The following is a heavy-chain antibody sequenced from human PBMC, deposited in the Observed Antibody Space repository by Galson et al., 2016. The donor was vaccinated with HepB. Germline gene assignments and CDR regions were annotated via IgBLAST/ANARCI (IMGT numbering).Heavy chain of an antibody. V-gene: IGHV5-51*01. J-gene: IGHJ4*02. Sequence: QSGAEVKKPGESLKISCQASGYLFITYWIGWVRQMPGKGLEWMGIIYPGDSDTKYNPSFQGRVTISADKSFNIAYLQWSSLKASDTAMYYCVGLPPNYYGSGSYYKGRYEFDWWGRGTLVTVSS. CDR3: VGLPPNYYGSGSYYKGRYEFDW. CDR2: IYPGDSDT. D-gene: IGHD3-10*01. CDR1: GYLFITYW.